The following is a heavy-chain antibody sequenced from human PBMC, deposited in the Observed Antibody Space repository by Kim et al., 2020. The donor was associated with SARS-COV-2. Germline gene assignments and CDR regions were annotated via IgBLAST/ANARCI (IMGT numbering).Heavy chain of an antibody. J-gene: IGHJ4*02. CDR3: ARISHGDHGSGSY. CDR2: TYYRSKWYN. Sequence: SQTLSLTCAISGDSVSSNSYTWIWIRQSPSRGLEWLGRTYYRSKWYNDYALSVKSRITINPDTSKNQLSLQLNSVTPEDTAVYYCARISHGDHGSGSYWGQGTLVTVSS. V-gene: IGHV6-1*01. CDR1: GDSVSSNSYT. D-gene: IGHD3-10*01.